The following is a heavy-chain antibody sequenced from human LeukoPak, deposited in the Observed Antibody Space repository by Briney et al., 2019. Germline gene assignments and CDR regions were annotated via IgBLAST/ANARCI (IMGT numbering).Heavy chain of an antibody. CDR2: IIPIFGTA. CDR1: GGTFSSYA. V-gene: IGHV1-69*05. J-gene: IGHJ3*02. CDR3: ARGSGDGYNYHSEVPDDAFDI. Sequence: SVKVSCKASGGTFSSYAISWVRQAPGQGLEWMGGIIPIFGTANYAQKFQGRVTITTDESTSTAYMELSSLRSDDTAVYYCARGSGDGYNYHSEVPDDAFDIWGQGTMVTVSS. D-gene: IGHD5-24*01.